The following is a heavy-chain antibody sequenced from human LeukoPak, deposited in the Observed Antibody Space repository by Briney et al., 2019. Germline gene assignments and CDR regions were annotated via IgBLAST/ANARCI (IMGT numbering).Heavy chain of an antibody. Sequence: SETLSLTCSVSRAFLNSTDYCWGWVRQPPGKGLEWIGTIYYRGNTFHKPSVTSRLTISTDMSKKQLSLKLTSATAADTAVYYCADSSCYLEDDVFDSWGRGTLVTVSS. V-gene: IGHV4-39*01. J-gene: IGHJ3*02. CDR1: RAFLNSTDYC. D-gene: IGHD3-22*01. CDR2: IYYRGNT. CDR3: ADSSCYLEDDVFDS.